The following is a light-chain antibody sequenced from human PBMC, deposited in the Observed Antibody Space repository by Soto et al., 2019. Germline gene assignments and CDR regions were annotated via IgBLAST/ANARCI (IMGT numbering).Light chain of an antibody. Sequence: EIVLTQSPGTLSLSPGERATLSCRASQSVSSYYLAWYQQKPGQAPRLLIYAASSRATGIPARFSGSGSGTEFTLTISSLQPDDFATYYCQQYSTFSLTFGQGTKVDI. CDR2: AAS. V-gene: IGKV3-20*01. CDR1: QSVSSYY. CDR3: QQYSTFSLT. J-gene: IGKJ1*01.